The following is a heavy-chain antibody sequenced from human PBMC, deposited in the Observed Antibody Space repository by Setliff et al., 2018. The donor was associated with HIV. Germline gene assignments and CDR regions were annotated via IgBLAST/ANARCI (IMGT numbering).Heavy chain of an antibody. CDR2: IYHDGST. CDR1: GDSFSTGFHY. Sequence: SETLSLTCTVSGDSFSTGFHYWVWIRQPPGKGLEWVGSIYHDGSTYYNPSLNSRVTISADTSKNHFSLRLNSATAADTAVYYCARRDLTSAPTWGQGTLVTVSS. J-gene: IGHJ5*02. D-gene: IGHD3-10*01. V-gene: IGHV4-39*02. CDR3: ARRDLTSAPT.